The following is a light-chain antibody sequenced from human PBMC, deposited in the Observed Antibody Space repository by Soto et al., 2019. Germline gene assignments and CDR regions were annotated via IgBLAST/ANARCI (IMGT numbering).Light chain of an antibody. CDR3: SSYTSSSILGV. Sequence: QSALTQPASVSGSPGRSITISCTGTSTDVGGYNYVSWYQHHPGKAPKLMIYEVSNRPSGVSNRFSGSKSGNTASLTISGLLAEDEADYYCSSYTSSSILGVFGGGTKLTVL. J-gene: IGLJ2*01. V-gene: IGLV2-14*01. CDR1: STDVGGYNY. CDR2: EVS.